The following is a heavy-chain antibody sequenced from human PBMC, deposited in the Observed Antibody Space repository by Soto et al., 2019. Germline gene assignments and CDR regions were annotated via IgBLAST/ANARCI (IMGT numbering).Heavy chain of an antibody. Sequence: QVQLVESGGGVVQSGGSSKLACSASGFTVATTGMHWVRQAPGKGLEWVAMISHDGTSRPYRDSVRGRFTISRDDAKNTLYLEMTSLRPEDTAMYFCAKDWGSSGWFNWFNPWGQGVLVTVSS. V-gene: IGHV3-30*18. CDR3: AKDWGSSGWFNWFNP. D-gene: IGHD6-19*01. J-gene: IGHJ5*02. CDR1: GFTVATTG. CDR2: ISHDGTSR.